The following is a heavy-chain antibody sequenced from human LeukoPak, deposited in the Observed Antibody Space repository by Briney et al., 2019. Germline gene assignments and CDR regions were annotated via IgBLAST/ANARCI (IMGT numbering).Heavy chain of an antibody. D-gene: IGHD3-9*01. Sequence: GGSLRLSCAASGFPLSSHVLSWVRQAPGKGLEWIAYINHNGEAIYYPDFVKGRFIISRDNAKNSLFLQMNDLRDEDTAVYYCARDYDWAFDFWGQGTRVTVSS. CDR1: GFPLSSHV. V-gene: IGHV3-48*02. CDR2: INHNGEAI. CDR3: ARDYDWAFDF. J-gene: IGHJ4*02.